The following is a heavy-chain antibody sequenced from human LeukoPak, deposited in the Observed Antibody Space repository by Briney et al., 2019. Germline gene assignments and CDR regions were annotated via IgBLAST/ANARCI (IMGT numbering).Heavy chain of an antibody. CDR2: INHSGST. D-gene: IGHD2-2*01. Sequence: SETLSLTCAVYGGSFSGYYWSWIRQPPGKGLEWTGEINHSGSTNYNPSLKSRVTISVDMSKNQFSLKLSSVTAADTAVYYCARGPPAKPGTGYYYGMDVWGQGTTVTVSS. CDR1: GGSFSGYY. CDR3: ARGPPAKPGTGYYYGMDV. J-gene: IGHJ6*02. V-gene: IGHV4-34*01.